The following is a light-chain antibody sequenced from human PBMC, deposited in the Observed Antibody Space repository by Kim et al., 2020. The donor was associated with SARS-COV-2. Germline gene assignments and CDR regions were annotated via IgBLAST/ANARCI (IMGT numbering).Light chain of an antibody. CDR2: KAS. Sequence: ASVGDRVTITCRASRSISSWLAWYQQKPGKAPNLLIYKASTLETGVPSRFSGSGSGTEFILTISSLQPDDFATYYCLQYDSFSWTFGQGTKVDIK. CDR1: RSISSW. J-gene: IGKJ1*01. CDR3: LQYDSFSWT. V-gene: IGKV1-5*03.